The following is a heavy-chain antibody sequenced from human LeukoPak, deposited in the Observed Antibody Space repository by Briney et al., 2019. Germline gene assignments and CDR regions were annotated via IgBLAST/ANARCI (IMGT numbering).Heavy chain of an antibody. CDR1: GFTFSSYW. Sequence: PGGSLRLSCVASGFTFSSYWMGWVRQAPGKGLEWVANMKQDGSAKHYADSVKGRLSISRDNSKNSVYLQMDSLRAEDTAVYYCARDNVGALDYWGHGTLVTVSS. D-gene: IGHD1-26*01. CDR2: MKQDGSAK. V-gene: IGHV3-7*01. J-gene: IGHJ4*01. CDR3: ARDNVGALDY.